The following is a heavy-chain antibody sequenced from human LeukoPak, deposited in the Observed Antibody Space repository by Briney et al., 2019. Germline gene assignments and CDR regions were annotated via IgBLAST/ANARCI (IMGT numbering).Heavy chain of an antibody. CDR3: ARGGGYYYYGMNV. CDR1: GGSFSGYY. CDR2: INHSGST. V-gene: IGHV4-34*01. D-gene: IGHD2-15*01. J-gene: IGHJ6*02. Sequence: PSETLSLTCAVYGGSFSGYYWSWIHQPPGKGLEWIGEINHSGSTNYNPSLKSRVTISVDTSKSQFSLKLSSVTAADTAVYYCARGGGYYYYGMNVWGQGTTVTVSS.